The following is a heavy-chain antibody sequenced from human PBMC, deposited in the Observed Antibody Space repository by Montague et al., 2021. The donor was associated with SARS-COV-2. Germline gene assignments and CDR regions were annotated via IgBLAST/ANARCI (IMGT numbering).Heavy chain of an antibody. CDR2: INHSGTT. J-gene: IGHJ6*03. D-gene: IGHD1-26*01. V-gene: IGHV4-34*01. CDR1: DGSFSNFY. CDR3: SCADDNGSGYLDV. Sequence: SETLSLTCAVFDGSFSNFYWCWIRLPPGKGLELIGVINHSGTTYYNPSLKRRVTISVETSRNQFSLKLNCVTGADAAVYYCSCADDNGSGYLDVWGKGTTVSVSS.